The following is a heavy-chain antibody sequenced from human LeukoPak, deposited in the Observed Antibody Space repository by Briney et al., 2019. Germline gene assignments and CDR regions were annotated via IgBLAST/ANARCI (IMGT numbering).Heavy chain of an antibody. CDR1: GFTFSTYA. J-gene: IGHJ4*02. Sequence: GRSLRLSCAASGFTFSTYAMHWVRQAPGKGLEWVAVISYDGSNKYYADSVKGRFTISRDNPENTLFLQMNSLKPEDTALYYCARGPEYYFDYWGQGTLVTVSS. V-gene: IGHV3-30-3*01. D-gene: IGHD1-14*01. CDR3: ARGPEYYFDY. CDR2: ISYDGSNK.